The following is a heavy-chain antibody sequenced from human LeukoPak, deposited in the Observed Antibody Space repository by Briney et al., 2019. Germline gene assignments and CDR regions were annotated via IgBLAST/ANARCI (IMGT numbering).Heavy chain of an antibody. CDR2: IYYSGST. J-gene: IGHJ5*02. D-gene: IGHD6-13*01. CDR1: GGSISSGGYY. V-gene: IGHV4-61*08. Sequence: SETLSLTCTVSGGSISSGGYYWSWIRQPPGKGLEWLGYIYYSGSTTYNPSLKSRVSISVDTSKNQFYLTLTSVTAADTAVYYCATLPYSNAWYDPWGQGTLVTVSS. CDR3: ATLPYSNAWYDP.